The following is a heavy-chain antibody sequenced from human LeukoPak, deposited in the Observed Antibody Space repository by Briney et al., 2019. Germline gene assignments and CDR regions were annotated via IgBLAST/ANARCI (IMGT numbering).Heavy chain of an antibody. V-gene: IGHV1-2*02. CDR2: VDPSNDDT. J-gene: IGHJ4*02. CDR3: ARSLFVAFTD. Sequence: ASVKVSCKASGYTFTDHSIHWVRQAPGQGLEWMGYVDPSNDDTNYAPKFHDRVTMTGDTSIRTAYMELSRLTFDDTAVYYCARSLFVAFTDWGEGTLVIVSS. CDR1: GYTFTDHS. D-gene: IGHD2-21*01.